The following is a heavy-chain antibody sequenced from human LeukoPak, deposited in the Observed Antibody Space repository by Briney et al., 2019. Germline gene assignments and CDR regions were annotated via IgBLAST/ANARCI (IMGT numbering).Heavy chain of an antibody. D-gene: IGHD3-9*01. J-gene: IGHJ4*02. CDR3: ARGAKKSTYYDILTGYSPHAY. Sequence: ALVKVSCKASGYTFTSYGISWVRQAPGQGLEWMGWISAYNGNTSYAQKLQGRVTMTTDTSTSTAYMELRSLRSDDTAVYYCARGAKKSTYYDILTGYSPHAYWGQGTLVTVSS. V-gene: IGHV1-18*01. CDR2: ISAYNGNT. CDR1: GYTFTSYG.